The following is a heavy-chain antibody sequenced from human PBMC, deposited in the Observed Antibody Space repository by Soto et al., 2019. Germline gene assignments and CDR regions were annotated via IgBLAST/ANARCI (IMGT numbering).Heavy chain of an antibody. Sequence: GGSLRLSCAASGFTFSSYVMHWVRQAPGKGLEWVAVIWYDGSNKYYADSVKGRFTISRDNSKNTLYLQMNSLRAEDTAVYYCARDRDGYNSGFDYWGQGTLVTVSS. CDR3: ARDRDGYNSGFDY. CDR1: GFTFSSYV. V-gene: IGHV3-33*01. CDR2: IWYDGSNK. J-gene: IGHJ4*02. D-gene: IGHD5-12*01.